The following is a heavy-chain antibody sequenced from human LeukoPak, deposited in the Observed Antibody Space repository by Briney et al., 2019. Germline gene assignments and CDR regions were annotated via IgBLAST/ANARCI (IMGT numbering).Heavy chain of an antibody. V-gene: IGHV4-59*01. D-gene: IGHD3-10*01. CDR1: GGSISSYY. CDR3: ARSQNYYGSGDY. CDR2: IYYSGST. Sequence: SETLSLACTVSGGSISSYYWSWIRQPPGKGLEWIGYIYYSGSTNYNPSLKSRVTISVDTSKNQFSVKLSSVTAADTAVYYCARSQNYYGSGDYWSQGTLVTVSS. J-gene: IGHJ4*02.